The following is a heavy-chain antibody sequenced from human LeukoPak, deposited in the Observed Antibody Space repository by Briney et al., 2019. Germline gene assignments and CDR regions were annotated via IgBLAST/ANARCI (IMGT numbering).Heavy chain of an antibody. CDR1: GFTFSSYW. J-gene: IGHJ3*02. CDR2: TNSDGWST. V-gene: IGHV3-74*01. D-gene: IGHD6-13*01. CDR3: ARGDSSSWYEAFDI. Sequence: PGGSVTLSCAASGFTFSSYWMLWVRQAPGKELVWVSRTNSDGWSTSYADSVKGRFHIPRDNAENTLYLQMNSLRAEDTALYYSARGDSSSWYEAFDIWGQGTMVTVSS.